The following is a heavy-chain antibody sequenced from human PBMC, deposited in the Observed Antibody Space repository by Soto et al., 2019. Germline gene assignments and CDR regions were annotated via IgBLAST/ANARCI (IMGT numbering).Heavy chain of an antibody. CDR2: ISYDGSNK. CDR1: GFTFSSYG. V-gene: IGHV3-30*18. Sequence: GGSLRLSCAASGFTFSSYGMHWVRQAPGKGLEWVAVISYDGSNKYYVDSVKGRFTISRDNSKNTLYLQMNSLRAEDTAVYYCAKAAIIAVAPYYYYYMDVWGKGTTVTVSS. D-gene: IGHD6-19*01. J-gene: IGHJ6*03. CDR3: AKAAIIAVAPYYYYYMDV.